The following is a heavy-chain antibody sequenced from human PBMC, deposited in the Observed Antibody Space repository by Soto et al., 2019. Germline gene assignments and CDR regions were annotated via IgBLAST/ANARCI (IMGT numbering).Heavy chain of an antibody. V-gene: IGHV4-59*01. J-gene: IGHJ4*02. Sequence: SETLSLTFTVSVGSISSYYWSWIRQPPGKGLEWIGYIYYSGSTNYNPSLKSRATISVDTSKNQFSLKLSSVTAADTAVYYCAGGTNYYDSSGLFDYWGQGTLVTVSS. CDR1: VGSISSYY. CDR2: IYYSGST. D-gene: IGHD3-22*01. CDR3: AGGTNYYDSSGLFDY.